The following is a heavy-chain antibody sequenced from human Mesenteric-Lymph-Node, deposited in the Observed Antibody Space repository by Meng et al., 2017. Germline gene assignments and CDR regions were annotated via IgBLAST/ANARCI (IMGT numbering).Heavy chain of an antibody. CDR2: INTKTGNP. CDR1: ASTFSNYD. CDR3: ATTGGGFDY. J-gene: IGHJ4*02. Sequence: HVHLVQLGSGCKKPGASVNVSCIASASTFSNYDINWVRQAPGQGLEWMGWINTKTGNPTYAQGFTGRFVFSLDTSVSTAYLHISTLTPEDTAVYYCATTGGGFDYWGQGTLVTVSS. V-gene: IGHV7-4-1*02. D-gene: IGHD2-8*02.